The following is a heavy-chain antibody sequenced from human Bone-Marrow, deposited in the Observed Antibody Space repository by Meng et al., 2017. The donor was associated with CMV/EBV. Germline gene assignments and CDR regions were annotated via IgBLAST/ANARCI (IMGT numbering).Heavy chain of an antibody. D-gene: IGHD2-21*02. Sequence: GGSLRLSCAASGFTFSSYAMSWVRQAPGKGLEWVSAISGSGGSTYYADSVKGRFTISRDNAKNSVYLQMNSLRVEDTAVYYCARESVRRISVVTAGYFDYWDQRALVTVSS. J-gene: IGHJ4*02. CDR1: GFTFSSYA. V-gene: IGHV3-23*01. CDR3: ARESVRRISVVTAGYFDY. CDR2: ISGSGGST.